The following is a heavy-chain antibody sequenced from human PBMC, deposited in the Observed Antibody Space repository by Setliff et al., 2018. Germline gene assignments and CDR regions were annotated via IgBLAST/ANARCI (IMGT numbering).Heavy chain of an antibody. CDR1: GYTFTGYY. D-gene: IGHD3-3*01. Sequence: ASVKVSCKASGYTFTGYYMYWVRQAPGQGLEWMGGIIPIFGTANYAQKFQGRVTITADESTSTAYMELSSLRSEDTAVYYCARGYRGYYNFWSGSQGANWFDPWGQGTLVTVSS. CDR2: IIPIFGTA. CDR3: ARGYRGYYNFWSGSQGANWFDP. V-gene: IGHV1-69*13. J-gene: IGHJ5*02.